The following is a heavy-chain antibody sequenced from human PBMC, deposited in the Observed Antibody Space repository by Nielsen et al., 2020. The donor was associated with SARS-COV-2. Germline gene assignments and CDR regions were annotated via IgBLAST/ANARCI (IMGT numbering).Heavy chain of an antibody. CDR1: GCTFISYA. Sequence: SVNVSCKPSGCTFISYAISWLRQAPGQGLEWMGGIIPIFGTANYEQKFQVRVTITEDESTCTAYMELRSLSSEETAVYYCASSPPQVVGGWFDPWGQGNLVTVSS. D-gene: IGHD3-16*01. CDR2: IIPIFGTA. CDR3: ASSPPQVVGGWFDP. J-gene: IGHJ5*02. V-gene: IGHV1-69*13.